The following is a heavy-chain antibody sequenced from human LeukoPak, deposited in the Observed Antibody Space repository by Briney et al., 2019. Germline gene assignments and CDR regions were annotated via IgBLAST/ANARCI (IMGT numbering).Heavy chain of an antibody. J-gene: IGHJ4*02. CDR3: ATTKQARRYFDY. V-gene: IGHV3-23*01. CDR2: INPSGGNT. CDR1: GFTFSSNP. D-gene: IGHD1-1*01. Sequence: GGSLRLSCAGSGFTFSSNPLSWVRQVPGKGLEWVSAINPSGGNTYYADSVRGRFTISRDNSKNTLYLQMNTLRAEDTAVYYCATTKQARRYFDYWGQGTLVTVSS.